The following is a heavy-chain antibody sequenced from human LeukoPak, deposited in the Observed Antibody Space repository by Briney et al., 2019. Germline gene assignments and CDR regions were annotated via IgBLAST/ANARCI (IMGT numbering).Heavy chain of an antibody. CDR2: IKQDGSEK. Sequence: PGGSLRLSCAASGFIFSSYWMSWVRQAPGKGLEWVANIKQDGSEKYYVDSVKGRFTISRDNAKNSLYLQMNSLRAEDTAVYYCARTYYDYVWGSYRLYYFDYWGQGTLVTVSS. D-gene: IGHD3-16*02. CDR1: GFIFSSYW. V-gene: IGHV3-7*01. J-gene: IGHJ4*02. CDR3: ARTYYDYVWGSYRLYYFDY.